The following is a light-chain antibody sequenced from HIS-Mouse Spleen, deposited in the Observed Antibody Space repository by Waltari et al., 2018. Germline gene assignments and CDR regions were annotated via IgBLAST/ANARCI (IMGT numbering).Light chain of an antibody. Sequence: DIQMTQSPSTLSASVGDRVTIPCRASQRISSWLAWYHQKPGKAPKLLIYKASSLERGVPSRCIGSGSGTEFTLTISSLQPDDFATYYCQQYNSYSWTFGQGTKVEIK. V-gene: IGKV1-5*03. CDR2: KAS. CDR3: QQYNSYSWT. CDR1: QRISSW. J-gene: IGKJ1*01.